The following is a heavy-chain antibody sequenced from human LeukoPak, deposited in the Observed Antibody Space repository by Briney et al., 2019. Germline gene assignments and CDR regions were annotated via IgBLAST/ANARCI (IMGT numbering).Heavy chain of an antibody. CDR2: IDPHGTEK. V-gene: IGHV3-7*01. J-gene: IGHJ4*02. Sequence: GGSLRLSSAASGFTFTSYWMSWVRQAPGKGLEWVANIDPHGTEKYYVDSVEGRFTISRDNAKNSLSLQMNSLRAEDTAVYYCAGDFGSGYDSYFDYWGQGTLVTVSS. CDR1: GFTFTSYW. D-gene: IGHD5-12*01. CDR3: AGDFGSGYDSYFDY.